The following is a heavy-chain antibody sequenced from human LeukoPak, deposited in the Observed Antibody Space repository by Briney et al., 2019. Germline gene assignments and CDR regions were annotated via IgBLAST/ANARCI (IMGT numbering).Heavy chain of an antibody. Sequence: SETLSLTCTVSGASISSAGYYWSWIRQHPGKGLEWIGYIYYSGSTYYNPSLKSRVTISVDTSKNQFSLKLSSVTAADTAVYYCARDRAIAARLPHGMDVWGQGTTVTVSS. CDR3: ARDRAIAARLPHGMDV. V-gene: IGHV4-31*03. CDR2: IYYSGST. CDR1: GASISSAGYY. J-gene: IGHJ6*02. D-gene: IGHD6-6*01.